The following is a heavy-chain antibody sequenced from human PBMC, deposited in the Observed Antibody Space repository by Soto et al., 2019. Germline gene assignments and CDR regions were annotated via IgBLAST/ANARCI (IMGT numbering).Heavy chain of an antibody. D-gene: IGHD3-10*01. J-gene: IGHJ5*02. CDR2: ITKDGSYT. Sequence: SGGSLRLCCAASGFNCGNHAMTWVLQAPGQGLQYVSSITKDGSYTFYADSVKGRFTISRDNSKNTLYLQMNSLTAEDTAVYYCAIDVLDRGAASWGQGTLVTVSS. V-gene: IGHV3-23*01. CDR3: AIDVLDRGAAS. CDR1: GFNCGNHA.